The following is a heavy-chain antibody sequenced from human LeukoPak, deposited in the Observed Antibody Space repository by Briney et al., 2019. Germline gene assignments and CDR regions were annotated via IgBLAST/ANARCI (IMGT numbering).Heavy chain of an antibody. D-gene: IGHD4-23*01. Sequence: GASVKVSCKASGYTFTVYYMHWVRQAPGQGLEWMGWINPNSGGTNYAQKFQGRVTMTRDTSISTAYMELSRLRSDDTAVYYCAIDYGGYDAFDIWGQGTMVTVSS. J-gene: IGHJ3*02. V-gene: IGHV1-2*02. CDR3: AIDYGGYDAFDI. CDR1: GYTFTVYY. CDR2: INPNSGGT.